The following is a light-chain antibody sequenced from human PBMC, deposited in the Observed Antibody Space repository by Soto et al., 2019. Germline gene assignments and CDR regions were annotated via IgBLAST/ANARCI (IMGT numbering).Light chain of an antibody. CDR1: SSDVGGYNY. J-gene: IGLJ1*01. V-gene: IGLV2-14*03. CDR3: SSYTDFNLDV. Sequence: QSVLTQPASVSGSPGQSISISCTGTSSDVGGYNYVSWYQHQPGKAPKLVNFDVSGRPSGISNRFSGSKSGNTASLTISGLRPEDEADYYCSSYTDFNLDVFGTGTKVTVL. CDR2: DVS.